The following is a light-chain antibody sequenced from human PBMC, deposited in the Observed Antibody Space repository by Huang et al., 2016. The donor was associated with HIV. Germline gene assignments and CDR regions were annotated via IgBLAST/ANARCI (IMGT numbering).Light chain of an antibody. V-gene: IGKV3-20*01. J-gene: IGKJ2*01. CDR2: GTS. CDR1: QSVDSGY. CDR3: HQYGSSMAT. Sequence: ILTQSPGSLSLSPGDRVTLSCRASQSVDSGYVAWYHQKPGQSPRLIVYGTSSRASGIPSRCSGSGSWRDFSLTISGLESEDFGVYYCHQYGSSMATFGQGTKVDI.